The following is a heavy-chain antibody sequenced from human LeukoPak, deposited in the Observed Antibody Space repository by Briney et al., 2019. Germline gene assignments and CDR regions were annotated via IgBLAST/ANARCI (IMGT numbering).Heavy chain of an antibody. V-gene: IGHV3-23*01. CDR2: ISGSGDST. J-gene: IGHJ6*03. Sequence: GRSLRLSCAASGFTLSYYAMSWVRQAPGTGLEWVSAISGSGDSTSYADSVKGRFTISRDNSKNTLYLQMNSLRAEDTAVYFCAKLQTYWVYYMDVWGKGTTVTVSS. CDR1: GFTLSYYA. D-gene: IGHD2-8*02. CDR3: AKLQTYWVYYMDV.